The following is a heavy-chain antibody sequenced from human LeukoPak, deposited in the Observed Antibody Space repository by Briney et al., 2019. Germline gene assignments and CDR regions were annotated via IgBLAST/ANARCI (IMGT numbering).Heavy chain of an antibody. J-gene: IGHJ4*02. V-gene: IGHV1-18*01. Sequence: GASVKVSCKTSGYSSTTYGLSWVRQAPGQGLQWMGWTYNTYTHYAETLRDRLTMTTDTSTSTSYLELRSLGSDDTAVYYCARALAQGGSFDLYYFDSWGQGSLVTVSS. D-gene: IGHD3-9*01. CDR3: ARALAQGGSFDLYYFDS. CDR2: TYNTYT. CDR1: GYSSTTYG.